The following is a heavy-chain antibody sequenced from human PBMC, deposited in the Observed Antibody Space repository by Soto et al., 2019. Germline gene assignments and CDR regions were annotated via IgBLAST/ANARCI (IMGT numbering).Heavy chain of an antibody. D-gene: IGHD5-18*01. CDR3: ARVRYSHVGRWRMHV. J-gene: IGHJ6*02. Sequence: ASVKVSCKAAGYTFTSYGISWVRQAPGQGLEWMGWISAYNGNTNYAQKLQGRVTMTTDTSTSTAYMELRSLRSDDTAVYYCARVRYSHVGRWRMHVCGPATTVTVSS. CDR2: ISAYNGNT. CDR1: GYTFTSYG. V-gene: IGHV1-18*04.